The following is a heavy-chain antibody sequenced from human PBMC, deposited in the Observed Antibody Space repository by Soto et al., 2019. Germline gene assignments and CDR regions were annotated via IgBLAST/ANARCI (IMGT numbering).Heavy chain of an antibody. V-gene: IGHV3-23*01. J-gene: IGHJ4*02. CDR2: ISGSGGST. Sequence: GGSLRLSCAASGFTFSSYAMSWVRQAPGKGLEWVSAISGSGGSTYYADSVKGRFTISRDNSKNTLYLQMNSLRAEDTAVYYCAKDSLSSGYDMLTGYLIDYWGQGTLVTVSS. D-gene: IGHD3-9*01. CDR3: AKDSLSSGYDMLTGYLIDY. CDR1: GFTFSSYA.